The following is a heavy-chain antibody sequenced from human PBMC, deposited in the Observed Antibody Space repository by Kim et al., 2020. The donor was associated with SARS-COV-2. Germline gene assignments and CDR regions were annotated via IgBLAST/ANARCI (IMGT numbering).Heavy chain of an antibody. CDR3: ARHIPYGGNSYYFDY. V-gene: IGHV5-51*01. Sequence: PSCQGHVTIAADKSISTAYLQWSSLKASDTAMYYCARHIPYGGNSYYFDYWGQGTLVTVSS. D-gene: IGHD4-17*01. J-gene: IGHJ4*02.